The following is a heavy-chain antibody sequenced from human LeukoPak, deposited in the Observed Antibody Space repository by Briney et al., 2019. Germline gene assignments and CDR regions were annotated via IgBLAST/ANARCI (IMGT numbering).Heavy chain of an antibody. CDR1: GFTFSSYS. V-gene: IGHV3-21*01. CDR2: ISSSSSYI. D-gene: IGHD3-3*01. J-gene: IGHJ3*02. CDR3: ARDILRFLEWLEGDAFDI. Sequence: GGSLRLSCAASGFTFSSYSMNWVRQAPGKGLEWVSSISSSSSYIYYADSVKGRFTISRDNAKNSLYLQMNSLRAEDTAVYYCARDILRFLEWLEGDAFDIRGQGTMVTVSS.